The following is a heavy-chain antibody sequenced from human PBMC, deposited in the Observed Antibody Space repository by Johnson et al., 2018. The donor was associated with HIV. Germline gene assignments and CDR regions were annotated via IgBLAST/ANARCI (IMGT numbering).Heavy chain of an antibody. D-gene: IGHD3-16*02. CDR3: ARGPIADDAFDI. J-gene: IGHJ3*02. V-gene: IGHV3-30*04. Sequence: QVQLVESGGGVVQPGRSLRLSCAASRFTFSSYAMHWVRQAPGKGLELVAVIWYDGSNKYYTDSVKGRFTISRDNSKNTLYLQMNSLRAEDTAVYFCARGPIADDAFDIWGQGTMVTVSS. CDR1: RFTFSSYA. CDR2: IWYDGSNK.